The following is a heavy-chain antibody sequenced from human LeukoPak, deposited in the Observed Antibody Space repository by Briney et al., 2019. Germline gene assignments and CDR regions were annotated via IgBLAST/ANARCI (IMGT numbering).Heavy chain of an antibody. CDR2: IIPIFGTA. J-gene: IGHJ3*02. CDR3: ALNLYYYDSSGFAFDI. CDR1: GGTFSSYA. V-gene: IGHV1-69*01. Sequence: SVKVSCKASGGTFSSYAISWVRQAPGQGLEWMGGIIPIFGTANYAQKFQGRVTITADESTSTAYMELSSLRSEDTALYYCALNLYYYDSSGFAFDIWGQGTMVTVSS. D-gene: IGHD3-22*01.